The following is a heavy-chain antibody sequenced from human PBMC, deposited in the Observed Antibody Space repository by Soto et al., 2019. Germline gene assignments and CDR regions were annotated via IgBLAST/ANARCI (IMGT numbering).Heavy chain of an antibody. J-gene: IGHJ5*02. Sequence: ASVKVSCKVSGYTFTGYYIHWVRQAPGQGLEWMASINPNSGATNYAQKFQGRVTMTRDSSISTAYVELSRLRSDDTAVYYCARGRPLYCTTTTCQGDWFDPWGQGTLVTVSS. CDR2: INPNSGAT. CDR3: ARGRPLYCTTTTCQGDWFDP. CDR1: GYTFTGYY. V-gene: IGHV1-2*02. D-gene: IGHD2-2*01.